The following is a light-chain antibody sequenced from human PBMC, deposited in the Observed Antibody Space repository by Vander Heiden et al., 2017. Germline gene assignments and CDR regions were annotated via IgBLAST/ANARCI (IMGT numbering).Light chain of an antibody. CDR1: SIRSYY. CDR2: GKN. V-gene: IGLV3-19*01. Sequence: SSELTPDPAVSVALGQTVRITCQGDSIRSYYASWYQQKPGQAPVLVIYGKNNRPSGIPDRFSGSSSGNTASVTITGAQAEDEADYYGNARDSSGNPLFGGGTKLTVL. CDR3: NARDSSGNPL. J-gene: IGLJ2*01.